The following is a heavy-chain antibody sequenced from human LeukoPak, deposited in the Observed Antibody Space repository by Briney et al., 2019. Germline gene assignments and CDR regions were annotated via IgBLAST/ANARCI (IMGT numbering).Heavy chain of an antibody. J-gene: IGHJ6*03. CDR3: ARHGRNSYYYYMDV. CDR2: IYTSGST. V-gene: IGHV4-4*09. D-gene: IGHD5-24*01. CDR1: GGSISSYY. Sequence: PSETLSLTCTVSGGSISSYYWSWIRQPPGKGLEWIGYIYTSGSTNYNPSLKSRVTISVDTSKNQFSLKLSSVTAADTAVYYCARHGRNSYYYYMDVWGKGTTVTVSS.